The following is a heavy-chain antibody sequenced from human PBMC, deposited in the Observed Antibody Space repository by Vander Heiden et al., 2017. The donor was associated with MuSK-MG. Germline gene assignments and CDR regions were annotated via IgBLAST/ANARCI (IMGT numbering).Heavy chain of an antibody. CDR3: AREGFTAKGGSFDY. Sequence: AGQGLEWMGWISAYNGNTNYAQKLQGRVTMTTDTSTSTAYMELRSLRSDDTAVYYCAREGFTAKGGSFDYWGQGTLVTVSS. V-gene: IGHV1-18*01. D-gene: IGHD3-10*01. J-gene: IGHJ4*02. CDR2: ISAYNGNT.